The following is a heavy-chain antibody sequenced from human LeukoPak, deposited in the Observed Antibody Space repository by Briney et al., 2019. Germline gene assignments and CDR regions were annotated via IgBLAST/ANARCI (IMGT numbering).Heavy chain of an antibody. V-gene: IGHV4-34*01. Sequence: PSETLSLTCAVYGGSFSGYYWSWIRQPPGKGLEWIGEINHSGSTNYNPSLKSRVTISVDTSKNQFSLKLSSVTAADTAVYYCARRGSPRWPFDYWGQGTLVTVSS. D-gene: IGHD4-23*01. CDR2: INHSGST. CDR3: ARRGSPRWPFDY. CDR1: GGSFSGYY. J-gene: IGHJ4*02.